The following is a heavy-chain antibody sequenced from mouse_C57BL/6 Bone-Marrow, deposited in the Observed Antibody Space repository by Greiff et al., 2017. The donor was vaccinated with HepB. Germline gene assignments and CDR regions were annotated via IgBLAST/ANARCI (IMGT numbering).Heavy chain of an antibody. CDR3: ARGISNYYGSSFHWYFDV. CDR2: IYPGDGVT. J-gene: IGHJ1*03. V-gene: IGHV1-80*01. Sequence: QVQLQQSGAELVKPGASVKISCKASGYAFSSYWMNWVKQRPGKGLEWIGQIYPGDGVTNYNGKFKGKATLTADKSSSTAYMQLSSLTSEDSAVYFCARGISNYYGSSFHWYFDVWGTGTTVTVSS. D-gene: IGHD1-1*01. CDR1: GYAFSSYW.